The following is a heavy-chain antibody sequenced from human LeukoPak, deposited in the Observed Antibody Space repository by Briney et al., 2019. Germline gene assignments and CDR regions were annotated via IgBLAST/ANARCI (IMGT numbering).Heavy chain of an antibody. CDR3: ARDFGFSPSSGYSFDY. J-gene: IGHJ4*02. D-gene: IGHD3-22*01. CDR2: IWYDGSNR. Sequence: GGSLRLSCAASGFTFSRYGMHWVRQAPGKGLEWVAVIWYDGSNRQYADSVKGRFTISRDNSKNTLYLQMNSLRAEDTAVYYCARDFGFSPSSGYSFDYWGQGTLVTVSS. V-gene: IGHV3-33*01. CDR1: GFTFSRYG.